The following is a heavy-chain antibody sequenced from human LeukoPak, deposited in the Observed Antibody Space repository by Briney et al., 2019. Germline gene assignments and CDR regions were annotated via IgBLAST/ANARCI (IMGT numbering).Heavy chain of an antibody. J-gene: IGHJ1*01. CDR3: ATARGHYDSSSYYFSPGGFPP. V-gene: IGHV3-23*01. CDR1: GFTFTSYA. D-gene: IGHD3-22*01. CDR2: ISGNGGST. Sequence: GGSLRLSCAASGFTFTSYAMSWVRQAPGNGLEWVSAISGNGGSTYYAESVKGRFTISRDNSTNTPYLQMRSLRAEDTARYYSATARGHYDSSSYYFSPGGFPPWGQGTLVTLSS.